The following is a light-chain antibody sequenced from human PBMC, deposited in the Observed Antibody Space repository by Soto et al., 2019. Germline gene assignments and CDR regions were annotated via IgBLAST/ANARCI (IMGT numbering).Light chain of an antibody. CDR2: GAS. CDR1: QSVSSSY. Sequence: VLTQSPGTLTLSPGERATLSCRASQSVSSSYLAWYQQKPGQAPRLLIYGASSRATGIPDRFSGSGSGTDFTLTISRLEPEDFAVYYCQQYGSSPTTFGQGTKVDIK. V-gene: IGKV3-20*01. CDR3: QQYGSSPTT. J-gene: IGKJ1*01.